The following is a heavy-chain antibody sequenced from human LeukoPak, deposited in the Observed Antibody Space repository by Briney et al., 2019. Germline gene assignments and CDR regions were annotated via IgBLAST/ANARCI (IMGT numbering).Heavy chain of an antibody. J-gene: IGHJ4*02. D-gene: IGHD1-26*01. CDR1: GGTFSSYA. CDR3: ATQRSEWELPGGNFDY. CDR2: IIPIFGTA. Sequence: SVKVSCKASGGTFSSYAISWVRQAPGQGLEWMGGIIPIFGTANYAQKFQGRVTITTDESTSTAYMELSSLRSEDTAVYYCATQRSEWELPGGNFDYWGQGTLVTVSS. V-gene: IGHV1-69*05.